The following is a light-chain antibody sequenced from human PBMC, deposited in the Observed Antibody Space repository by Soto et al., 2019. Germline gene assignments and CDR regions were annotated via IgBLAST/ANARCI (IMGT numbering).Light chain of an antibody. CDR3: QQYGSSPLT. Sequence: EYVSAQSPGTLSLSPGERATVPCTASQSVTSYLAWYQQKPGQAPRLLIHGASSRATGIPDRFSGSGSGTDFTLTISRLEPEDFAVYYCQQYGSSPLTFGRGTKVDI. CDR1: QSVTSY. V-gene: IGKV3-20*01. J-gene: IGKJ4*01. CDR2: GAS.